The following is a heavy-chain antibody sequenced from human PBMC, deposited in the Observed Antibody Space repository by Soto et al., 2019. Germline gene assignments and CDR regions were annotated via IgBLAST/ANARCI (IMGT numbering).Heavy chain of an antibody. CDR3: ARGETISGELSYYDY. CDR2: ISAYNGYT. D-gene: IGHD3-3*01. CDR1: GYTFTSYG. V-gene: IGHV1-18*01. J-gene: IGHJ4*02. Sequence: ASVKVSCKASGYTFTSYGISWVRQAPGQGLEWMGWISAYNGYTNNAQKVQGRVTMTTDTSTSTAYMELVSLRSDDTAWYYSARGETISGELSYYDYWGQGTLVTVSS.